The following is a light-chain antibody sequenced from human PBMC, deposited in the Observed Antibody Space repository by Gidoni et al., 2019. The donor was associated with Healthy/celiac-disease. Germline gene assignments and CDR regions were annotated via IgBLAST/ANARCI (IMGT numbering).Light chain of an antibody. CDR3: QQRSNWS. V-gene: IGKV3-11*01. J-gene: IGKJ1*01. CDR2: NAS. CDR1: QSFSSY. Sequence: EIVLTQSPATLSLSPGERATLSCRASQSFSSYLAWYQQKPGQAPRLLIYNASNRATGIPARVSGSGSGTDFTLTISSLEPEDFAVYYCQQRSNWSFGQGTKVEIK.